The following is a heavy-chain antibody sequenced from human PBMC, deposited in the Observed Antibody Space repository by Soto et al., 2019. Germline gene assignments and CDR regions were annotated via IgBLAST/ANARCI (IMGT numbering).Heavy chain of an antibody. CDR3: ASSSVAGTAYFDY. D-gene: IGHD6-19*01. V-gene: IGHV4-59*01. CDR1: GGSISSYY. J-gene: IGHJ4*02. CDR2: IYYSGST. Sequence: PSETLSLTCTVSGGSISSYYWSWIRQPPGKGLEWIGYIYYSGSTNYNPSLKSRVTISVDTSKNQFSLKLSSVTAADTAVYYCASSSVAGTAYFDYWGQGTLVTVSS.